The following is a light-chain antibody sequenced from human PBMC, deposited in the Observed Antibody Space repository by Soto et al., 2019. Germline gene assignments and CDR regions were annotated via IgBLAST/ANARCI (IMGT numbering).Light chain of an antibody. V-gene: IGKV3-11*01. CDR1: QGVSSY. J-gene: IGKJ1*01. Sequence: DIVLTQSPATLSLSLGERATLSCRASQGVSSYLAWYQQKPGQAPRLLIYDASTRATGIPARFSGSGSGTDFTLTISSLEPEDFAVYYCQQHSNWPRTFGQGTKVEIK. CDR3: QQHSNWPRT. CDR2: DAS.